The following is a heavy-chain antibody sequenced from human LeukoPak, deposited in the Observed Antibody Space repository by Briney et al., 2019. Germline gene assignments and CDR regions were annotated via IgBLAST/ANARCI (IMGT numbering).Heavy chain of an antibody. Sequence: GGSLRLSCAASGFTLDDYGMSWVRQVPGKGLEWVSGINWNGGSTGYADSVKGRFTISRDNAENSLYLQMNSLRVEDTAVYYCARAPTVLVGYCSSSSCQADYWGQGTLVTVSS. V-gene: IGHV3-20*04. J-gene: IGHJ4*02. CDR3: ARAPTVLVGYCSSSSCQADY. CDR1: GFTLDDYG. D-gene: IGHD2-2*01. CDR2: INWNGGST.